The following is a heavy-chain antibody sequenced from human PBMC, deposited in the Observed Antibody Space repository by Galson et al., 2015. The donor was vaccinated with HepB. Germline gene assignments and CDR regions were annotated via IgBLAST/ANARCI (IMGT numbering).Heavy chain of an antibody. CDR2: ISGSGGST. Sequence: SLRLSCAASGFTFSDCAMTWVRQAPGKGLEWVPSISGSGGSTYFADSVKGRFTISRDNSKNTLYLQMSSLRAEDTAVYYCAKSDSEVRHYDFWSGYWPDYYYGMDVWGQGTTVTVSS. D-gene: IGHD3-3*01. J-gene: IGHJ6*02. CDR1: GFTFSDCA. CDR3: AKSDSEVRHYDFWSGYWPDYYYGMDV. V-gene: IGHV3-23*01.